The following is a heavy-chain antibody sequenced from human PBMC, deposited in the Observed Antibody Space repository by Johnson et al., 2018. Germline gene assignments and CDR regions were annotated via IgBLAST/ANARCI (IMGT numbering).Heavy chain of an antibody. J-gene: IGHJ6*02. Sequence: QVQLVESGGGVVQPGRSXRLSCAASGFTFSSYGMHWVRQAPGKGLEWVAVIWYDGSNKYYADSVKGRFTISRDNSKNTLYLQMTSLRAEDTAVYYCARNIVVVPAATYYYGMDVWGQGTTVTVSS. V-gene: IGHV3-33*01. D-gene: IGHD2-2*01. CDR1: GFTFSSYG. CDR2: IWYDGSNK. CDR3: ARNIVVVPAATYYYGMDV.